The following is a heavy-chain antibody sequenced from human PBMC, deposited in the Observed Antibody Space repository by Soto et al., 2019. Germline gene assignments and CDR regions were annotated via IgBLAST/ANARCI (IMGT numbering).Heavy chain of an antibody. V-gene: IGHV1-18*01. CDR3: VRGWGWLHLDY. CDR1: GYSFTTYV. Sequence: QVQLVQSGAEVKKPGASVKVSCKASGYSFTTYVIGWVRQAPGQGLEWVGLINPYNGNTNYAQKLQDRVTMTTDTSSSTAYVELRSLRSDDTAVYYCVRGWGWLHLDYWGQGTLVTASS. CDR2: INPYNGNT. J-gene: IGHJ4*02. D-gene: IGHD2-21*01.